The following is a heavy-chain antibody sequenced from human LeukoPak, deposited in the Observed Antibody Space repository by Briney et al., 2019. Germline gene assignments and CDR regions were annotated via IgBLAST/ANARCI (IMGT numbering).Heavy chain of an antibody. CDR3: GRHRSGSGTYFIDH. CDR2: VKKDGSER. Sequence: TGGSLRLSCVVSGFTFSSYSMIWVRQAPGKGLQWVANVKKDGSERNYGDSVKGRFTISRDNAKNSLYLQMNSLRAEDTAVYYCGRHRSGSGTYFIDHWGQGTLVSVS. CDR1: GFTFSSYS. D-gene: IGHD3-10*01. J-gene: IGHJ4*02. V-gene: IGHV3-7*01.